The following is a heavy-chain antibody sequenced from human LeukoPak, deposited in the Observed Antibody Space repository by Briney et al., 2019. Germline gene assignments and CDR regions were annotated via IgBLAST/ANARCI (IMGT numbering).Heavy chain of an antibody. CDR3: TRGGYYGDFDY. J-gene: IGHJ4*02. Sequence: GGSLRLSCAASGFTFSDHYMDWVRQAPGKGLEWVGRIKSKTDGGTTDYAAPVKGRFTISRDDSKKTLYMQMNSLKTEDTAVYYCTRGGYYGDFDYWGQGTLVTVSS. V-gene: IGHV3-15*01. CDR2: IKSKTDGGTT. CDR1: GFTFSDHY. D-gene: IGHD3-3*01.